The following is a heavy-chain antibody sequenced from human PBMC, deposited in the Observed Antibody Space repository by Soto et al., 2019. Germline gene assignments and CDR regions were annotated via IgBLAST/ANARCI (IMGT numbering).Heavy chain of an antibody. CDR2: IYYSGST. D-gene: IGHD2-2*01. CDR1: GGSISSYY. J-gene: IGHJ4*02. CDR3: ARVKYCSSTSCRYYFAY. V-gene: IGHV4-59*01. Sequence: SETLSLTCTVSGGSISSYYWSWIRQPPGKGLEWIGYIYYSGSTNYNPSLKSRVTISVDTSKNQFSLKLSSVTAADTAVYYCARVKYCSSTSCRYYFAYWGQGTLVTVSS.